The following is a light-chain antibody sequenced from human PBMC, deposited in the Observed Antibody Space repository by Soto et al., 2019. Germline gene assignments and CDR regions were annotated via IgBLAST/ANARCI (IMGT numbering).Light chain of an antibody. CDR2: GAS. CDR3: QQYGSSLWT. Sequence: EIVFTQSPGTLSLSPGERATLSCRASQSVSSSYLAWYQQKPGQAPRLIIYGASSRDTGIPDRFSGSGAGTDFTLTISRLEPEDFAVDYCQQYGSSLWTFCQGTKVDIK. CDR1: QSVSSSY. J-gene: IGKJ1*01. V-gene: IGKV3-20*01.